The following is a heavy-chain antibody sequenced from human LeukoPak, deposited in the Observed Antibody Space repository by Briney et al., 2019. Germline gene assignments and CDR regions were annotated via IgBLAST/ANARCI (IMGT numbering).Heavy chain of an antibody. CDR1: GFIFSNYG. CDR2: ISYDGTNK. J-gene: IGHJ4*02. CDR3: AKDSSSGSFDY. D-gene: IGHD6-6*01. V-gene: IGHV3-30*18. Sequence: GGSLRLSCAASGFIFSNYGMHWVRQAPGKGLEWVAVISYDGTNKYYVDSVKGRFTISRDNAKKSLYLQMNSLRAEDMALYYCAKDSSSGSFDYWGQGTLVTVSS.